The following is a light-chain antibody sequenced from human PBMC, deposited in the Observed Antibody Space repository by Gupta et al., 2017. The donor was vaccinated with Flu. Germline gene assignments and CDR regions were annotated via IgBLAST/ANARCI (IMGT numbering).Light chain of an antibody. CDR2: DVT. V-gene: IGLV2-8*01. Sequence: QSALTQPPSASGSPGQSVTISCTGTSSDVGGYNYVSWYQQHPGKAPKLMIYDVTKQPSGVPDRFSGSKSGNTASLTVSGLQAEDEADYYCTSYVANNMRVLGGGTKLTVL. J-gene: IGLJ3*02. CDR3: TSYVANNMRV. CDR1: SSDVGGYNY.